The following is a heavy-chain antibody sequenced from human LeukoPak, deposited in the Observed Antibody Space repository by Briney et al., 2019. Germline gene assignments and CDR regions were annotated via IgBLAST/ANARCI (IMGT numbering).Heavy chain of an antibody. J-gene: IGHJ6*02. CDR3: AKAWAGFGGAV. D-gene: IGHD3-3*01. CDR2: ISKSGST. Sequence: GALRLSCAGSRFTFSNYAMCWVRQASGKGLEWVSAISKSGSTFYADSVKGRFTISRDNSRNTLYLQMDSLRADDTAVYYCAKAWAGFGGAVWGQGTTVPVSS. V-gene: IGHV3-23*01. CDR1: RFTFSNYA.